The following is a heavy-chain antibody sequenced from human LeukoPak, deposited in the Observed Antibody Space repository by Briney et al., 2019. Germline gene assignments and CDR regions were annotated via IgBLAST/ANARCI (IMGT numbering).Heavy chain of an antibody. Sequence: PGRSLRLSCAGAGFTFDDYAIHWVRQAPGKGLEWVSGVNWNGGSVGYADSVKGRFTVSRDNAMNSLFLQMNRLRPEDTALYFCAKDIGPHLPPASFALGYWGQGTLVTVS. V-gene: IGHV3-9*01. D-gene: IGHD2-2*01. J-gene: IGHJ4*02. CDR1: GFTFDDYA. CDR3: AKDIGPHLPPASFALGY. CDR2: VNWNGGSV.